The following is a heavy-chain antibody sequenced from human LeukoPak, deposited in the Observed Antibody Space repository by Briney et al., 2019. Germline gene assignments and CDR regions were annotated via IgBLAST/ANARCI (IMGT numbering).Heavy chain of an antibody. Sequence: SGGSLRLSCAASGFTFSSYSVNWVRQAPGKGLEWVSSISSSSSYIYYADSVKGRFTISRDNAKNSLYLQMNSLRAEETAVYYCARGPSLYYYDSSGYPYYFDYWGQGTLVTVSS. CDR3: ARGPSLYYYDSSGYPYYFDY. J-gene: IGHJ4*02. D-gene: IGHD3-22*01. V-gene: IGHV3-21*01. CDR2: ISSSSSYI. CDR1: GFTFSSYS.